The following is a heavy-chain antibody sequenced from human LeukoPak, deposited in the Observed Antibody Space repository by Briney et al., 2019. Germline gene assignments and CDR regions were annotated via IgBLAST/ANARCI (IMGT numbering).Heavy chain of an antibody. CDR1: GFTFSSYW. CDR2: INGDGSST. D-gene: IGHD3-22*01. V-gene: IGHV3-74*01. Sequence: QSGGSLRLSCAASGFTFSSYWMHWVRQAPGKGLVWVSRINGDGSSTNYADSVKGRFTISRDNAKNTLYLQMNSLRADDTAMYYCARETYDYDHSGYYLYWGQGTLVTVSS. CDR3: ARETYDYDHSGYYLY. J-gene: IGHJ4*02.